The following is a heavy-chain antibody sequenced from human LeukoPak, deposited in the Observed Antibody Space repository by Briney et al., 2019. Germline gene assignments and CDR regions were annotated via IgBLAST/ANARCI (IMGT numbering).Heavy chain of an antibody. Sequence: SETLSLTCTVSGGSVSSGSYYWSWIRQPPGKGLEWIGYIYYSGSTNYNPSLKSRVTISVDTSKNQFSLKLSSVTAADTAVYYCARVRVGATIYDPYYYYGMDVWGQGTTVTVSS. D-gene: IGHD1-26*01. CDR2: IYYSGST. J-gene: IGHJ6*02. CDR3: ARVRVGATIYDPYYYYGMDV. V-gene: IGHV4-61*01. CDR1: GGSVSSGSYY.